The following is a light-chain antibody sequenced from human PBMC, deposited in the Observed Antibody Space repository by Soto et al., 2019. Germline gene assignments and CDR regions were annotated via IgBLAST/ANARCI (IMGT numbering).Light chain of an antibody. Sequence: LAQPASVSGSPGQSIAISCTGTFSDVGGYDYVSWYQQHPDKAPKLMIYEVTKRPSGVSNRFSGSKSGNTASLTISGLQPEDEADYYCSSHTSGSTRVFGSGTKVTVL. J-gene: IGLJ1*01. V-gene: IGLV2-14*01. CDR2: EVT. CDR1: FSDVGGYDY. CDR3: SSHTSGSTRV.